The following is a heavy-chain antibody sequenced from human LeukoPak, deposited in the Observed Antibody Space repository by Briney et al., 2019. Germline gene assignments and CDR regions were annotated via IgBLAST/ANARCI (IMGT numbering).Heavy chain of an antibody. CDR2: IYYTGST. V-gene: IGHV4-59*11. CDR3: ARKGTWFDY. J-gene: IGHJ4*02. Sequence: SETLSLTCTVSGGSISSHYWSWIRQAPGKGLEWIGYIYYTGSTNYSPSLKSRVIISLDTSKNQFSLKLSSVTAADTAVYYCARKGTWFDYWGQGTLVTVFS. CDR1: GGSISSHY. D-gene: IGHD1-1*01.